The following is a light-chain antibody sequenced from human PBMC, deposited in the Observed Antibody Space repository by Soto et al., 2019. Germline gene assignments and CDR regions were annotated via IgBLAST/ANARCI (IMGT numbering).Light chain of an antibody. Sequence: EIVMTQSPATLSVSPGERATLSCRASQSVDSNLAWYQQKPGQAPRLLIFGASTRATGIPARFSGSGSGTDFTLTISSLEPEDFTVYYCQQHSNWPLTFGGGTKVEIK. CDR2: GAS. J-gene: IGKJ4*01. CDR3: QQHSNWPLT. CDR1: QSVDSN. V-gene: IGKV3D-15*01.